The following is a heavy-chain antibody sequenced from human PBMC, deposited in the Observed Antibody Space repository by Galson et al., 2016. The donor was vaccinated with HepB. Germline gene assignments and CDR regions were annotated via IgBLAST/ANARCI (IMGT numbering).Heavy chain of an antibody. V-gene: IGHV3-30*18. Sequence: SLRLSCAASGFTFSYYGMHWVRQAPGKGLEWVAVISYDGNNKYKADSVKGRFTISRDNSKNTLYLQMNSLRAEDTAVYYCAKDKSAMSNAFDIWGQGTMVTVSS. D-gene: IGHD2-2*01. J-gene: IGHJ3*02. CDR2: ISYDGNNK. CDR1: GFTFSYYG. CDR3: AKDKSAMSNAFDI.